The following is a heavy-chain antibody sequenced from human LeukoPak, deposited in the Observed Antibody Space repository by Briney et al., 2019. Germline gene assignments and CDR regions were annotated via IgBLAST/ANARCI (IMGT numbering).Heavy chain of an antibody. CDR3: ARGGAMVAPFDY. J-gene: IGHJ4*02. CDR2: INHSGST. V-gene: IGHV4-34*01. CDR1: GGSISSYY. D-gene: IGHD5-18*01. Sequence: PSETLSLTCTVSGGSISSYYWSWIRQPPGKGLEWIGEINHSGSTNYNPSLKSRVTISVDRSKNQFSLKLSSVTAADTAVYYCARGGAMVAPFDYWGQGTLVTVSS.